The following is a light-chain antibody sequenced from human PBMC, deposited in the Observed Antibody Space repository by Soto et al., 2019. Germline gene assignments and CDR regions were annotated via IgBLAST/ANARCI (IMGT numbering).Light chain of an antibody. CDR3: QQFGGSPPVT. Sequence: EIVLTQSPGTLSLSPGERATLSCRASQSVGSSYLAWYQQKPGQAPRLLIYGASNRATGIPDRFSGSGSGNDFTLTISRLEPEDFAVYYCQQFGGSPPVTFGQGTRRQIK. CDR1: QSVGSSY. CDR2: GAS. V-gene: IGKV3-20*01. J-gene: IGKJ2*01.